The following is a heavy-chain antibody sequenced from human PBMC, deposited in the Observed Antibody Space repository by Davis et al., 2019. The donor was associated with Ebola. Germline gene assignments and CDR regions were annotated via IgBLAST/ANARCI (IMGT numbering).Heavy chain of an antibody. CDR1: GGSISSYY. CDR3: ARESRYSSGWYSTRFDP. J-gene: IGHJ5*02. CDR2: IYYSGST. D-gene: IGHD6-19*01. Sequence: SETLSLTCTVSGGSISSYYWCWIRQPPGKGLEWTGYIYYSGSTNYNPPLKSRVTISVDTSKNQFALKLSSVTAADTAVYYCARESRYSSGWYSTRFDPWGQGTLVTVSS. V-gene: IGHV4-59*01.